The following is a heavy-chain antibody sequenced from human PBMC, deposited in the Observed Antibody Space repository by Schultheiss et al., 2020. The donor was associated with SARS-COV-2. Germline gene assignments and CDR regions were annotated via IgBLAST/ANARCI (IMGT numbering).Heavy chain of an antibody. D-gene: IGHD4-17*01. CDR2: VWYDGDNK. J-gene: IGHJ4*02. V-gene: IGHV3-33*01. CDR3: VRDTMTYYFDS. Sequence: GGSLRLSCAASGFTFSSHGMHWVRQVPGKGLEWVAGVWYDGDNKYYADSVKGRFTIARDNSESTLYLQMHSLRAEDTAVYYCVRDTMTYYFDSWGQGTLVTVSS. CDR1: GFTFSSHG.